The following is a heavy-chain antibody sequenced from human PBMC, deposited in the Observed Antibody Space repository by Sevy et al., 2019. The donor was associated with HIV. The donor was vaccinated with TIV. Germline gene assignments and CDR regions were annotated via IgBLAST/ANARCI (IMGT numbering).Heavy chain of an antibody. CDR2: ISSSSSTI. V-gene: IGHV3-48*01. D-gene: IGHD3-22*01. CDR3: ALGGSGYYWSVDY. J-gene: IGHJ4*02. CDR1: GFTFNSYS. Sequence: GGSLRLSCAASGFTFNSYSMNWVRQAPGKGLEWVSYISSSSSTIYYADSVKGRFTISRDNAKNSLYLQMNSLRAEDTAVYYCALGGSGYYWSVDYWGQGTLVTVSS.